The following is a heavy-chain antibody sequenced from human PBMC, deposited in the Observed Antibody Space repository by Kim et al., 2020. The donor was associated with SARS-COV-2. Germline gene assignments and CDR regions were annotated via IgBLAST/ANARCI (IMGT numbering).Heavy chain of an antibody. CDR1: GGSISSGSYY. CDR2: IYTSGST. V-gene: IGHV4-61*02. Sequence: SETLSLTCTVSGGSISSGSYYWSWIRQPAGKGLEWIGRIYTSGSTNYNPSLKSRVTISVDTSKNQFSLKLSSVTAADTAVYYCARDDYGSGSWFDYWGQGTLVTVSS. CDR3: ARDDYGSGSWFDY. J-gene: IGHJ4*02. D-gene: IGHD3-10*01.